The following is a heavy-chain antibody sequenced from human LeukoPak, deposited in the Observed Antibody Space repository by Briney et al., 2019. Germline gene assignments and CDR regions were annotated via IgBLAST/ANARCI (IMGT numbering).Heavy chain of an antibody. Sequence: PGGSLRLSCAASGFTFSSYWMHWVRQAPGKGLVWVSRINTDGSTTSYADSVKSRITISRDNAKNTLYLQMNSLRAEDTAVYYCARVSVGAYYFDYWGQGTLVTVSS. CDR1: GFTFSSYW. CDR2: INTDGSTT. J-gene: IGHJ4*02. CDR3: ARVSVGAYYFDY. V-gene: IGHV3-74*01. D-gene: IGHD1-26*01.